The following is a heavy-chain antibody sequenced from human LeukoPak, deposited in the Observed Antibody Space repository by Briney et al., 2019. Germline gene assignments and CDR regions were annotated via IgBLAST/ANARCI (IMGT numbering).Heavy chain of an antibody. V-gene: IGHV3-64*04. CDR3: ARDGVPAYYYAMDV. D-gene: IGHD3-16*01. CDR2: INDDGGLT. J-gene: IGHJ6*02. CDR1: GFTFRSHA. Sequence: GGSLRLSCSAAGFTFRSHAMHWVRQAPGKGLEYVSTINDDGGLTYYADSVKGRFTISRDNSKNTLYLQMNSLRAEDTAVYYCARDGVPAYYYAMDVWGQGTTVTVSS.